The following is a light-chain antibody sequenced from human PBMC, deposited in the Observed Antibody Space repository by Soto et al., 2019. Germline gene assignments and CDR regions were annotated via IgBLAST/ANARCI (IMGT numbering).Light chain of an antibody. CDR1: SSNIGSNT. CDR2: SNN. CDR3: AAWDDSLNAWV. V-gene: IGLV1-44*01. J-gene: IGLJ3*02. Sequence: QAVVTQPPSASGTPGQRVTISCSGSSSNIGSNTVNWYQQLPGTAPKLLIYSNNQRPSGVPDRFSGSKSGTSASLAISGLQSEDEAVYYCAAWDDSLNAWVFGGGTKLTVL.